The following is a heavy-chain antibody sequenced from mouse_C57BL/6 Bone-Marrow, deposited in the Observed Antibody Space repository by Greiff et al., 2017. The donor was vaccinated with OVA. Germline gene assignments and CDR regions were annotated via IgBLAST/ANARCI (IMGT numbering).Heavy chain of an antibody. V-gene: IGHV1-63*01. Sequence: VQLQESGAELVRPGTSVKMSCKASGYTFTNYWIGWAKQRPGHGLEWIGDIYPGGGYTNYNEKFKGKATLTADKSSSTAYMQFSSLTSEDSAVYFCEATVVATYWYFDVWGTGTTVTVSS. CDR1: GYTFTNYW. D-gene: IGHD1-1*01. CDR3: EATVVATYWYFDV. J-gene: IGHJ1*03. CDR2: IYPGGGYT.